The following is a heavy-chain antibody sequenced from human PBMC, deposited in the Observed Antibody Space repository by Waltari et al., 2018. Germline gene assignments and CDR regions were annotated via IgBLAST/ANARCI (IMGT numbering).Heavy chain of an antibody. CDR1: GGSISSYY. CDR2: IYYSGST. Sequence: QVQLQESGPGLVKPSETLSLTCTVSGGSISSYYWSWLRQPPGKGLEWIGYIYYSGSTNYNPSLKSRVTISVDTSKNQFSLKLSSVTAADTAVYYCASGSKPTPYYFDYWGQGTLVTVSS. V-gene: IGHV4-59*01. D-gene: IGHD3-10*01. J-gene: IGHJ4*02. CDR3: ASGSKPTPYYFDY.